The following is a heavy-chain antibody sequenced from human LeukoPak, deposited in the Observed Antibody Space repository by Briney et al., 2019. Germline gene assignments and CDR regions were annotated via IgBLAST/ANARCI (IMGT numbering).Heavy chain of an antibody. CDR1: GFTFSSYG. J-gene: IGHJ4*02. D-gene: IGHD3-16*01. CDR2: ISYDGSNK. CDR3: AKVRVDAYVSPNDY. V-gene: IGHV3-30*18. Sequence: PGRSLRLSCAASGFTFSSYGMHWVRQAPGMGPEWVAIISYDGSNKYYADSVKGRFTISRDNSRNTLYLQMNSLRAEDTALYYCAKVRVDAYVSPNDYWGQGTLVTVSS.